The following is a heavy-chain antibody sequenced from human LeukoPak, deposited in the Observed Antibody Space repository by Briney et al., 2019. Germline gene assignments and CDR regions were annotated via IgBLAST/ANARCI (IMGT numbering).Heavy chain of an antibody. CDR2: ISGRTSNT. D-gene: IGHD1-26*01. CDR1: GFTFSTFA. Sequence: GGSLRLSCATSGFTFSTFAMSWVRQAPGKGLEWVSSISGRTSNTYYSDSVKGRLTISRDNSKDTLYLQMNCLRAEDTAIYYCARLYSGTVDWGQGTLVTVSS. CDR3: ARLYSGTVD. V-gene: IGHV3-23*01. J-gene: IGHJ4*02.